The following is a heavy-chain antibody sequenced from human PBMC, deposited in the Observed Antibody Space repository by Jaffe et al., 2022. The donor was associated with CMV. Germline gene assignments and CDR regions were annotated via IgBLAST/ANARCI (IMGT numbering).Heavy chain of an antibody. CDR2: IWYDGSNK. J-gene: IGHJ5*02. CDR1: GFTFSSYG. CDR3: ARTIRRGRIDP. D-gene: IGHD1-26*01. Sequence: QVQLVESGGGVVQPGRSLRLSCAASGFTFSSYGMHWVRQAPGKGLEWVAVIWYDGSNKYYADSVKGRFTISRDNSKNTLYLQMNSLRAEDTAVYYCARTIRRGRIDPWGQGTLVTVSS. V-gene: IGHV3-33*01.